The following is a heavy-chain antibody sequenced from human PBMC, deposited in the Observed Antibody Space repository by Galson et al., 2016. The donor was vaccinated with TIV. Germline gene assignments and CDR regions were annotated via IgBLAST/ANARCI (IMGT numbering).Heavy chain of an antibody. V-gene: IGHV3-53*01. D-gene: IGHD2-21*02. CDR2: IYSGGAT. Sequence: SLRLSCAASGFSVNDHYISWVRQAPGKSLDWVSFIYSGGATKYADSVKGRFTISRDSSKNTVFLQMNSLRADDTAVYFCARHLSTAGYFGMDVWGQGTTVTVSS. J-gene: IGHJ6*02. CDR1: GFSVNDHY. CDR3: ARHLSTAGYFGMDV.